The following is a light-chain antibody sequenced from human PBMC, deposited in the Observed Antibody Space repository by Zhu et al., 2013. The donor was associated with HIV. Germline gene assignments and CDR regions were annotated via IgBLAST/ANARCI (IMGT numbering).Light chain of an antibody. CDR1: SSNIGAAYI. Sequence: QSVLTQPPSVSGAPGHRVTISCTGSSSNIGAAYIVNWYQQLPRTAPKLLIYANSNRPSGVPDRFSGSKSGTSASLAITGLQAEDEADYYCQSYDSSLSHWVFGGGTKLTVL. V-gene: IGLV1-40*01. CDR2: ANS. J-gene: IGLJ3*02. CDR3: QSYDSSLSHWV.